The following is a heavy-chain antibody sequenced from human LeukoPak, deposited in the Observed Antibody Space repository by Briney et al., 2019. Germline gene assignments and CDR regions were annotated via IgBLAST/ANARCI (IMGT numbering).Heavy chain of an antibody. CDR2: ISAYNGNT. D-gene: IGHD2-2*01. Sequence: GASVKVSCRASGYTFTSYGISWVRQAPGQGLEWMGWISAYNGNTNYAQKLQGRVTMTTDTSTSTAYMELRSLRSDDTAVYYCARASISLVVPAAKNWFHPWGQGTLVTVSS. V-gene: IGHV1-18*04. CDR3: ARASISLVVPAAKNWFHP. CDR1: GYTFTSYG. J-gene: IGHJ5*02.